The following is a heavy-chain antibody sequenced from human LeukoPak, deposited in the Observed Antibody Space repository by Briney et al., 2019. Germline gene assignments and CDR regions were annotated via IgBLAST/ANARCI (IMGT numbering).Heavy chain of an antibody. CDR3: ARDRDYCSSTSCRFDY. CDR2: INHSGST. Sequence: SETLSLTCAVYGGSFSGYYWSWIRQPPGKGLEWIGEINHSGSTNYNPSLRSRVTISVDTSKNQFSLKLSSVTAADTAVYYCARDRDYCSSTSCRFDYWGQGTLVTVSS. V-gene: IGHV4-34*01. J-gene: IGHJ4*02. D-gene: IGHD2-2*01. CDR1: GGSFSGYY.